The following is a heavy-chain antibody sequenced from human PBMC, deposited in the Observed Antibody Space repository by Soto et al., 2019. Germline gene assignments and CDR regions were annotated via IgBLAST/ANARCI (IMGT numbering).Heavy chain of an antibody. Sequence: EVQLVESGGGLVQPGGSLRLSCAASGFTFSDFWMTWVRQAPGKGLEWVANMNQEGNQKNYVDSVKGRFSIYRDNAQNSLYLQINSLRAEDTAIYYCARQHSGSYYFDYWGQGTPVTVSS. V-gene: IGHV3-7*05. J-gene: IGHJ4*02. CDR1: GFTFSDFW. CDR3: ARQHSGSYYFDY. D-gene: IGHD1-26*01. CDR2: MNQEGNQK.